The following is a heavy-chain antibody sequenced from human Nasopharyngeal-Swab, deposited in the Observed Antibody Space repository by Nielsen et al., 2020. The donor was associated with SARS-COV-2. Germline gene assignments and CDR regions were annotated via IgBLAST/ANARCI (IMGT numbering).Heavy chain of an antibody. D-gene: IGHD6-19*01. Sequence: ASVKVSCKVSGYTLTELSMHWVRQAPGKGLEWMGGFDPEDGETIYAQKFQGRVTMTEDTSTDTAYMELSRLRSDDTAVYYCARGSAVAGLGMRDAFDIWGQGTMVTVSS. CDR2: FDPEDGET. J-gene: IGHJ3*02. CDR1: GYTLTELS. CDR3: ARGSAVAGLGMRDAFDI. V-gene: IGHV1-24*01.